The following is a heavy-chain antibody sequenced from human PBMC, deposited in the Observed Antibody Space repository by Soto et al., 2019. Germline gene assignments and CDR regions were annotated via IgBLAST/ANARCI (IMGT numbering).Heavy chain of an antibody. CDR3: AKGSSWSYGMDV. CDR2: ISYDGSNK. D-gene: IGHD6-13*01. Sequence: QVQLVESGGGVVQPGRSLRLSCAASGFTFSSYGMHGVRQAPGKGLEWVAVISYDGSNKYYADSVKGRFTISRDNSKNTLYLQMNSLRAEDTAVYYCAKGSSWSYGMDVWGQGTTVTVSS. V-gene: IGHV3-30*18. J-gene: IGHJ6*02. CDR1: GFTFSSYG.